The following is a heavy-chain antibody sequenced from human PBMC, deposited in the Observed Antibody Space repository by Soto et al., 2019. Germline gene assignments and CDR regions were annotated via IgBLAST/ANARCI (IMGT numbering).Heavy chain of an antibody. CDR3: AGGDYYHSSGYYFYYYTMDV. Sequence: SETLSLTCTVSGGSISSSSYYCGWIRQPPGKVLEWIGNVYYGGSTYYNPSLKSRVTISVETSKSQFSLKLSSVTAADTAVYYCAGGDYYHSSGYYFYYYTMDVWGQGTTVTVSS. V-gene: IGHV4-39*01. D-gene: IGHD3-22*01. CDR1: GGSISSSSYY. J-gene: IGHJ6*02. CDR2: VYYGGST.